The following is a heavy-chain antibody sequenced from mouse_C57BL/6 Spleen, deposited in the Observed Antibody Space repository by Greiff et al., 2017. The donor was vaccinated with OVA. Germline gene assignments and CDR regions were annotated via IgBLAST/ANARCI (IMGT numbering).Heavy chain of an antibody. J-gene: IGHJ2*01. Sequence: EVKVVESGGGLVQPGGSLSLSCAASGFTFTDYYMSWVRQPPGKALEWFGFIRNKANGYTTEYSASVKGRFTISRDNSQSILYLQMNALGAEDSATYYGAGGDGYDGFDYWGQGTTLTVSS. D-gene: IGHD2-2*01. CDR2: IRNKANGYTT. V-gene: IGHV7-3*01. CDR3: AGGDGYDGFDY. CDR1: GFTFTDYY.